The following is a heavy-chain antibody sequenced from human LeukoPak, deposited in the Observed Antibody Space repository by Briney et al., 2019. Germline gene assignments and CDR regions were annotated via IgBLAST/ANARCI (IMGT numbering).Heavy chain of an antibody. D-gene: IGHD7-27*01. V-gene: IGHV4-59*08. J-gene: IGHJ4*02. Sequence: PSETLSLTCTVSGGSISSYYWSWIRQPPGKGLEWIGYIYYSGSTNYSPSLKSRVTISVDTSKNQFSLKLSSVTAADTAVYYCARTNWGFYFDYWGQGTLVTVSS. CDR2: IYYSGST. CDR1: GGSISSYY. CDR3: ARTNWGFYFDY.